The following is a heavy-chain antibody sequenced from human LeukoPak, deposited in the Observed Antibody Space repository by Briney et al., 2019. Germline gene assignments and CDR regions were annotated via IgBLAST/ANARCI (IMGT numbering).Heavy chain of an antibody. D-gene: IGHD6-6*01. CDR2: ISWNSGSI. CDR1: GFTFDDYA. V-gene: IGHV3-9*01. CDR3: AKSAARGLDDFDY. J-gene: IGHJ4*02. Sequence: GGSLRLSWAASGFTFDDYAMHWVRQAPGRGLEWVSGISWNSGSIGYADPVKGRFTISRDNAKNSLYLQMNSLRAEDTAVYYCAKSAARGLDDFDYWGQGTLVTVSS.